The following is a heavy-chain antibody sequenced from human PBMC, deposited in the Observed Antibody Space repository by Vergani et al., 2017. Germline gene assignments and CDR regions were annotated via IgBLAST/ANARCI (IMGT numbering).Heavy chain of an antibody. J-gene: IGHJ4*02. CDR3: ARTESFILRYFHWAL. D-gene: IGHD3-9*01. Sequence: QVQLQESGPGLVKPSQTLSLTCSVSGDSISSRSYYWGWIRQPPGKGLEWIGNIYHSGGAYYNPSLKGRVTISVDTSKNQFSLEVTSVTAADTAIYFCARTESFILRYFHWALWGQGTLVTVSS. CDR1: GDSISSRSYY. V-gene: IGHV4-39*01. CDR2: IYHSGGA.